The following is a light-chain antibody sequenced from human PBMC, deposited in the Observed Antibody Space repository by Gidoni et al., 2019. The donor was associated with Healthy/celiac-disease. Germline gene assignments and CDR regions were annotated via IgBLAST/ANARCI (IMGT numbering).Light chain of an antibody. Sequence: EIVLTQSPATLSLSPGERATLSCRASQNVSSYLAWYQQKPGQAPRLLIYDASNRATGIPARFSGSGSGTDFTLTISSLEPEDFAAYYCQQRSNWPLTFGGGTKVEIK. V-gene: IGKV3-11*01. CDR3: QQRSNWPLT. CDR2: DAS. CDR1: QNVSSY. J-gene: IGKJ4*01.